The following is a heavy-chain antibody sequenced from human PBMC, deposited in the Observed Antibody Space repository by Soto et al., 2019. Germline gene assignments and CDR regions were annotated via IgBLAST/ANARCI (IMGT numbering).Heavy chain of an antibody. J-gene: IGHJ4*02. Sequence: RQVPGQGLEWVGWVSAYDGATRSSEKLQGRISVTRDKSTSTVYMDLTNLRSDDAAVYYCARDRAGLLEFWGQGTLVTGSS. CDR3: ARDRAGLLEF. CDR2: VSAYDGAT. D-gene: IGHD3-10*01. V-gene: IGHV1-18*01.